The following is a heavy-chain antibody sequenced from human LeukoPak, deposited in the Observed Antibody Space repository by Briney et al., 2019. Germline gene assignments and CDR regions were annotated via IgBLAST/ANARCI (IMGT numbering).Heavy chain of an antibody. CDR1: GFTFSSYW. V-gene: IGHV3-74*01. CDR3: ARDSPAKGTYYDFWSGYYTGNYFDY. D-gene: IGHD3-3*01. CDR2: INSDGSST. Sequence: GGSLRLSCAASGFTFSSYWMHWVRQAPGKGLVWVSRINSDGSSTSYADSVKGRFTISRDNAKNTLYLQMNSLRAEDTAVYYCARDSPAKGTYYDFWSGYYTGNYFDYWGQGTLVTVSS. J-gene: IGHJ4*02.